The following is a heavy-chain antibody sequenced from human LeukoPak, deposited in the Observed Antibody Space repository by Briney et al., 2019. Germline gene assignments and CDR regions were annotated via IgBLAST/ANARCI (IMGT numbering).Heavy chain of an antibody. J-gene: IGHJ4*02. CDR1: GFTVSSNY. Sequence: GGSLRLSCAASGFTVSSNYMSWVRQAPGKGLEWVSYISSSGSTIYYADSVKGRFTISRDNAKNSLYLQMNSLRAEDTAVYYCARDYRGVMDYWGQGTLVTVSS. CDR3: ARDYRGVMDY. CDR2: ISSSGSTI. D-gene: IGHD3-10*01. V-gene: IGHV3-11*04.